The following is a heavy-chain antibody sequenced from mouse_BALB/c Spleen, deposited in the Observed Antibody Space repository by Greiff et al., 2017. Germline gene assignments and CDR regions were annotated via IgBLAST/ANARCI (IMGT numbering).Heavy chain of an antibody. CDR1: GYSFTSYW. V-gene: IGHV1-5*01. CDR3: TRGGLRPGGRRVYYAMDY. J-gene: IGHJ4*01. Sequence: VQLQQSGTVLARPGAFAKMSCKASGYSFTSYWMHWVKQRPGQGLEWIGAIYPGNSDTSYNQKFKGKAKLTAVTSASTTYMELSSLTNEDSAVYYCTRGGLRPGGRRVYYAMDYWGQGTSVTVSS. CDR2: IYPGNSDT. D-gene: IGHD2-2*01.